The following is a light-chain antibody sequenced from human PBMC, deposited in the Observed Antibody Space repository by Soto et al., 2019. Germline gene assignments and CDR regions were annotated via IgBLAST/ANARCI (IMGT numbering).Light chain of an antibody. CDR1: SSNIGRNG. J-gene: IGLJ2*01. CDR2: SIN. Sequence: QSVLTQPPSASGTPGQRVNISCSGSSSNIGRNGVDWYQHVPGTAPKLLLYSINQRPSGVPDRFSGSKFGTSASLAISGLQSEDEADYSCAAWDDSLNGVLFGGGTKLTVL. CDR3: AAWDDSLNGVL. V-gene: IGLV1-44*01.